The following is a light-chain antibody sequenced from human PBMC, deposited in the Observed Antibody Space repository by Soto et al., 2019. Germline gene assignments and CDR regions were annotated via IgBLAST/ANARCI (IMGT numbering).Light chain of an antibody. Sequence: EIVLTPSPGTLSLSPGERATPSCSASHSVSSSYLAWYQQKPGQAPRLLIYGASSRATGIPDRFSGSESWTDFTLTISRLEPEDFAVYYCQQYGSSPRGVSFGRGTKGDIK. V-gene: IGKV3-20*01. J-gene: IGKJ1*01. CDR1: HSVSSSY. CDR3: QQYGSSPRGVS. CDR2: GAS.